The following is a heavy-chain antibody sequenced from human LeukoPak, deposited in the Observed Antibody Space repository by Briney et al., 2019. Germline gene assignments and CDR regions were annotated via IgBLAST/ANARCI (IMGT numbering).Heavy chain of an antibody. CDR2: ISGRGERT. D-gene: IGHD5-12*01. J-gene: IGHJ4*02. CDR1: GFTFRNDA. Sequence: PGGSLRLSCAASGFTFRNDAMSWVRQAPGKGLEWVSIISGRGERTYCADSVKGRFTISRDNSRNALYLQMNSLRAEDTAVYYCANCGNSGCHLIDYWGQGTLVTVSS. CDR3: ANCGNSGCHLIDY. V-gene: IGHV3-23*01.